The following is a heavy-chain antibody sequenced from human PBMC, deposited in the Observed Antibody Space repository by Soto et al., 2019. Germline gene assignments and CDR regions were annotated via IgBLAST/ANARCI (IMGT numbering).Heavy chain of an antibody. D-gene: IGHD6-19*01. CDR2: INAGNGNT. V-gene: IGHV1-3*01. J-gene: IGHJ4*02. CDR1: GYTFTGYA. CDR3: ARAVAVPADFDY. Sequence: ASVKVSCKASGYTFTGYAVHWVRQAPGQRLEWMGWINAGNGNTKYSQKFQGRVTITRVTSASTAYMELSSLRSEDTAVYYCARAVAVPADFDYWGQGTLVTVSS.